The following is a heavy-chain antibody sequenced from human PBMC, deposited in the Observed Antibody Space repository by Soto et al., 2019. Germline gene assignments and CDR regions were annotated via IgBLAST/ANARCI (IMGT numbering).Heavy chain of an antibody. D-gene: IGHD6-19*01. CDR2: ISSSSSYI. CDR3: AGLAVADWNALDI. V-gene: IGHV3-21*01. Sequence: EVQLVESGGGLVKPGGYLRLYCAASKFTFSSYSMNWVRQAPGKGLEWVSSISSSSSYIYYADSVKGRFTISRDNAKNSLYLQMNSLRAEDTAVYYCAGLAVADWNALDIWGQGTMVTVSS. J-gene: IGHJ3*02. CDR1: KFTFSSYS.